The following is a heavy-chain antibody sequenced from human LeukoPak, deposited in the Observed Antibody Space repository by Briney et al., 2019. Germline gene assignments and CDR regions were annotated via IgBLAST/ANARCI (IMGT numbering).Heavy chain of an antibody. CDR2: IYYSGST. CDR3: ARGGYNRKDYYYYMDV. D-gene: IGHD5-18*01. V-gene: IGHV4-39*07. Sequence: PSETLSLTCTVSGGSISSSSYYWGWIRQPPGKGLEWIGSIYYSGSTYYNPSLKSRVTISVDTSKNQFSLKLSSVTAADTAVYYCARGGYNRKDYYYYMDVWGKGTTVTVSS. CDR1: GGSISSSSYY. J-gene: IGHJ6*03.